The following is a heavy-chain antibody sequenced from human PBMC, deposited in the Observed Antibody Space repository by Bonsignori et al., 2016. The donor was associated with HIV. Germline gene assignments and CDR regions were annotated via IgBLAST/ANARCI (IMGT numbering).Heavy chain of an antibody. CDR3: ARDNNGVLRFLEWSHDAFDI. CDR2: ISSSGSTI. CDR1: GFTFSSYE. D-gene: IGHD3-3*01. V-gene: IGHV3-48*03. J-gene: IGHJ3*02. Sequence: GGSLRLSCAASGFTFSSYEMNWVRQAPGKGLEWVSYISSSGSTIYYADSVKGRFTISRDNAKNSLYLQMNSLRAEDTAVYYCARDNNGVLRFLEWSHDAFDIWGQGTMVTVSS.